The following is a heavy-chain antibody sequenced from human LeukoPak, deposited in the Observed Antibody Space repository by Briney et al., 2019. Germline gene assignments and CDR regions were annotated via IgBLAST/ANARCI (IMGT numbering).Heavy chain of an antibody. D-gene: IGHD1-26*01. Sequence: PSETLSLTCAVSDYSISSDYYWAWIRQPPGKGLEWIGCIYHSGNTCYNPSLKRRITISVDMSKSQLSLKVSSVTAADTAVYYCASSKSGYIDYWGQGTLVTVSS. J-gene: IGHJ4*02. V-gene: IGHV4-38-2*01. CDR2: IYHSGNT. CDR1: DYSISSDYY. CDR3: ASSKSGYIDY.